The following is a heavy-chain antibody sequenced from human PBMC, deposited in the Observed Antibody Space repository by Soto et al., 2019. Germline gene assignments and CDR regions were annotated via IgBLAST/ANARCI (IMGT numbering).Heavy chain of an antibody. CDR2: RHSSGST. D-gene: IGHD4-17*01. V-gene: IGHV4-61*01. Sequence: QVQLQESGPGLVKPSETLSLTCTVSGGSVSSGNYFWSWIRQPPGTGLEWIGYRHSSGSTNYNPSLKSRVTISVDTSRNQFSLKLTSVTAADTAVYYCAILTKPTAVTTAFRGGYGLDVWGQGTTVTVSS. CDR3: AILTKPTAVTTAFRGGYGLDV. J-gene: IGHJ6*02. CDR1: GGSVSSGNYF.